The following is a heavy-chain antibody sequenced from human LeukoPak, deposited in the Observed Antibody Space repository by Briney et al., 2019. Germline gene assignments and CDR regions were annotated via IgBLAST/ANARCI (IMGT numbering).Heavy chain of an antibody. V-gene: IGHV4-59*01. CDR1: GGSISSYY. CDR3: ARTRPYDYVRGSYRPPWSYYFDY. CDR2: IYYSGST. J-gene: IGHJ4*02. Sequence: SETLSLTCTVSGGSISSYYWSWIRQPPGKGLEWIGYIYYSGSTNYNPSLKSRVTISVDTSKNQFSLKLSSVTAADTAVYYCARTRPYDYVRGSYRPPWSYYFDYWGQGTLVTVSS. D-gene: IGHD3-16*01.